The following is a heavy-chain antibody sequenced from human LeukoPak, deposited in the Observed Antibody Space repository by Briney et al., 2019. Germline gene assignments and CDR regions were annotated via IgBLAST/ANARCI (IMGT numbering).Heavy chain of an antibody. V-gene: IGHV4-59*08. CDR1: GGSISSYY. J-gene: IGHJ3*02. CDR3: ATGYSSGWYWGDAFDI. CDR2: IYYSGST. Sequence: SETLSLTCTVSGGSISSYYWSWIRQPPGKGLEWIGYIYYSGSTNYNPSLKSRATISVDTSKNQFFLKLSSVTAADTAVYYCATGYSSGWYWGDAFDIWGQGTMATVSS. D-gene: IGHD6-19*01.